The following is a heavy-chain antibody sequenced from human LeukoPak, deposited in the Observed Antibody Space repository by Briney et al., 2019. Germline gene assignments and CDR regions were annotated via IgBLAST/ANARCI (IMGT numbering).Heavy chain of an antibody. CDR3: AITPHYYDSSGYFEGGDY. D-gene: IGHD3-22*01. Sequence: SETLSLTCTVSGGSISSSSYYWGWIRQPPGKGLEWIGSIYYSGSTYYNPSLKSRVTISVDTSKNQFSLKLSSVTAADTAVYYCAITPHYYDSSGYFEGGDYWGQGTLVTVSS. V-gene: IGHV4-39*01. J-gene: IGHJ4*02. CDR1: GGSISSSSYY. CDR2: IYYSGST.